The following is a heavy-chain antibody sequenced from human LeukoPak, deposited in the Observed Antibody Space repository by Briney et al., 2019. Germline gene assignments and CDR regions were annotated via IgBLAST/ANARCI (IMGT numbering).Heavy chain of an antibody. V-gene: IGHV4-39*01. J-gene: IGHJ4*02. Sequence: SETLSLTCTVSGDSISSSSYYWGWIRQPPGKGLEWIGSMYYRGSTYYNPSLKSRVTISVDTSKNQFSLKLSSVTAAGTAVYYCARSRFLEYLLFHWGQGTLVTVSS. CDR1: GDSISSSSYY. D-gene: IGHD3-3*01. CDR3: ARSRFLEYLLFH. CDR2: MYYRGST.